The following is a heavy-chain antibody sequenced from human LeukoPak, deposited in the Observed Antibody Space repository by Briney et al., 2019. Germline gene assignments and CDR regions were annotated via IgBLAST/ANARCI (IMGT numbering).Heavy chain of an antibody. J-gene: IGHJ4*02. CDR1: GFIFSSYW. Sequence: GGSLRLSCAASGFIFSSYWMTWVRQAPGKAPEWVANIRHDGREKYYVGSVKGRFIISRDNAKNSLYLQMNSLRAEDTAVYYCARTVGAAIFDYWGQGTLVTVSS. V-gene: IGHV3-7*03. D-gene: IGHD1-26*01. CDR3: ARTVGAAIFDY. CDR2: IRHDGREK.